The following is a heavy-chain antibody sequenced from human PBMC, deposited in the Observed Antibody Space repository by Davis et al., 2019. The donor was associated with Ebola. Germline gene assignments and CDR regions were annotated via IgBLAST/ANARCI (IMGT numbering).Heavy chain of an antibody. D-gene: IGHD6-13*01. CDR2: IIPMYAPA. CDR1: GDTFSRHA. Sequence: SVKVSCKASGDTFSRHAISWVRQAPGQGLEWMGGIIPMYAPANYARKFQGRVTITADKSTNTAYMELSSLRSEDTAVYYCATGYSASIDYWGQGTLVTVSS. CDR3: ATGYSASIDY. V-gene: IGHV1-69*06. J-gene: IGHJ4*02.